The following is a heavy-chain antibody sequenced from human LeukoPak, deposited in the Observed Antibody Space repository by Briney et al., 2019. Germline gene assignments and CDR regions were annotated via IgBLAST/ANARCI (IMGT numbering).Heavy chain of an antibody. CDR3: ARGGLLWFGKSKFDY. Sequence: GGSLRLSCAASGFTFSSYWMSWVRQAPGKGLEWVANINQDGSEVHYVDSVRGRFTISRDNGKNSLYLQINSLRVEDTAVYSCARGGLLWFGKSKFDYWGQGTLVTVSS. V-gene: IGHV3-7*04. D-gene: IGHD3-10*01. J-gene: IGHJ4*02. CDR1: GFTFSSYW. CDR2: INQDGSEV.